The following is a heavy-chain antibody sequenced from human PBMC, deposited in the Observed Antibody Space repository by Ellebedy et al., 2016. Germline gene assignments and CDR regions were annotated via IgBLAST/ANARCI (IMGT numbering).Heavy chain of an antibody. CDR3: ASRPGYCRGGGCYSNYYFDY. V-gene: IGHV4-39*01. CDR1: GDSISSSSYY. D-gene: IGHD2-15*01. Sequence: SETLSLXXTVSGDSISSSSYYWGWIRQPPGKGLEWIGSIYYSGSTYYNPSLKSRVTISVDTSKNQFSLKLSSVTAADTAVYYCASRPGYCRGGGCYSNYYFDYWGQGTLVTVSS. J-gene: IGHJ4*02. CDR2: IYYSGST.